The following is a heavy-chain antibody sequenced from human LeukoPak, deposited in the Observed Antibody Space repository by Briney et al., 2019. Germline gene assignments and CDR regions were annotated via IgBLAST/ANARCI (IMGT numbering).Heavy chain of an antibody. Sequence: QPGGSLRLSCAASGFTFSSYAMSWVRQAPGKGLEWVSAISGSGGSTYYADSVKGRFTISRDNSKNTLYLQMNSLRAEDTAVYYCAKDQATGYSYGYRPYYMDVWGKGTTVTVSS. CDR3: AKDQATGYSYGYRPYYMDV. CDR2: ISGSGGST. J-gene: IGHJ6*03. V-gene: IGHV3-23*01. CDR1: GFTFSSYA. D-gene: IGHD5-18*01.